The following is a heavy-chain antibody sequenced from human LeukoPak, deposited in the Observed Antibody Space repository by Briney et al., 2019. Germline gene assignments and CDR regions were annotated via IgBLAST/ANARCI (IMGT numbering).Heavy chain of an antibody. CDR2: IKSDESEI. V-gene: IGHV3-74*01. Sequence: GGSLRLSCATSEFTFSDYWMHWVRQAPGKGLVWVSRIKSDESEINYADSVKGRFTISRDNAKNTLYLQMNSLRAEDTAVYYCAKGEQWLADFDYWGQGTLVTVSS. CDR1: EFTFSDYW. CDR3: AKGEQWLADFDY. D-gene: IGHD6-19*01. J-gene: IGHJ4*02.